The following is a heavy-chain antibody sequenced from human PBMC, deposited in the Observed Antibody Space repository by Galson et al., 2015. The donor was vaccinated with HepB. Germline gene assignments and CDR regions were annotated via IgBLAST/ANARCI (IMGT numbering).Heavy chain of an antibody. CDR3: ARIRAYCSGGSCYYYGMDV. CDR2: IDWDDDK. V-gene: IGHV2-70*11. J-gene: IGHJ6*02. CDR1: GLSLSTSGMC. D-gene: IGHD2-15*01. Sequence: PALVKPTQPLTLTCTFSGLSLSTSGMCVSWLRQPPGKALEWLARIDWDDDKYYSTSLKTRLTISKDTSKNQVVLTMTNMDPVDTATYYCARIRAYCSGGSCYYYGMDVWGQGTTVTVSS.